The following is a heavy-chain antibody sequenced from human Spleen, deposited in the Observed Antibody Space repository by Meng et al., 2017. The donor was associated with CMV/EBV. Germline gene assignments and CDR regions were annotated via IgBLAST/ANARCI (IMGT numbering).Heavy chain of an antibody. CDR2: ISWNSGSI. V-gene: IGHV3-9*01. CDR3: VKAAATYYGSGTMAFFDD. Sequence: SLKISCGASGFTFDDFAMHWVRQAPGKGLEWVPGISWNSGSIGYADSVKGRFTISRDNAKNSLSLQMNSLRAEDTALYYCVKAAATYYGSGTMAFFDDWGQGTLVTVSS. J-gene: IGHJ4*02. D-gene: IGHD3-10*01. CDR1: GFTFDDFA.